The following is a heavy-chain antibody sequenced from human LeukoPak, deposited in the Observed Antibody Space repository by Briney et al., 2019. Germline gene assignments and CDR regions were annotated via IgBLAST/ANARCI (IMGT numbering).Heavy chain of an antibody. CDR1: GFTFSTFA. CDR2: IFPSGGEI. Sequence: GGSLRLSCAASGFTFSTFAMIWVRQPPGKGLEWVSSIFPSGGEIHYADSVRGRFTISRDNSKSTLSLQMNSLRVEDTAVYYCTRDPRHFDSCGQGTLVTVSS. CDR3: TRDPRHFDS. V-gene: IGHV3-23*01. D-gene: IGHD6-6*01. J-gene: IGHJ5*01.